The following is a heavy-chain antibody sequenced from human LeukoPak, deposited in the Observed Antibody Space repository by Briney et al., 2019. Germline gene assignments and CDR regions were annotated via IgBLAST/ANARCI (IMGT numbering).Heavy chain of an antibody. CDR3: ARGLGLRLDP. J-gene: IGHJ5*02. CDR1: GFTVSSSY. CDR2: IESVGTI. V-gene: IGHV3-66*01. Sequence: GGSLRLSCAASGFTVSSSYISWVRQVPGKGLEWISVIESVGTIYSADSVKGRFTVSRDNPKNTVFLQMNSLRVEDTAVYYCARGLGLRLDPWGQGTLVTVSS.